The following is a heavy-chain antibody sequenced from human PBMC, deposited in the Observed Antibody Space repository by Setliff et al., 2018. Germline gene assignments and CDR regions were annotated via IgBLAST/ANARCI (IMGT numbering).Heavy chain of an antibody. J-gene: IGHJ4*02. CDR1: AYSFTDYY. V-gene: IGHV1-46*01. CDR3: ARGGLAAANKKGVFEY. D-gene: IGHD6-13*01. Sequence: ASVKVSCKTSAYSFTDYYMYWLRQAPGQGPEWMGIINIGGGSASYAQKFQDRVTMTRDTSTNTVYMEVSSLTSDDSAVYYCARGGLAAANKKGVFEYWGQGTLVTVSS. CDR2: INIGGGSA.